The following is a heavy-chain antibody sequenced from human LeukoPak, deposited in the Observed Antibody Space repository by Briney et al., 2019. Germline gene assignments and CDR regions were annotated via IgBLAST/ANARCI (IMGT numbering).Heavy chain of an antibody. J-gene: IGHJ4*02. CDR2: INHSGGT. CDR1: GGSFSGYY. CDR3: ARVSQPNDSSGYFDY. V-gene: IGHV4-34*01. Sequence: PSETLSLTCAVCGGSFSGYYWSWIRQPPGKGLEWIGEINHSGGTNYNPSLKSRVTISVDTSKNQFSLKLSSVTAADTAVYYCARVSQPNDSSGYFDYWGQGTLVTVPS. D-gene: IGHD3-22*01.